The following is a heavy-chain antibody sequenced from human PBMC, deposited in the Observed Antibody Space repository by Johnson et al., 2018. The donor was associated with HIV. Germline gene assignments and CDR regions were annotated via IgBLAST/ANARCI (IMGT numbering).Heavy chain of an antibody. V-gene: IGHV3-30*18. CDR3: AKDAGNDFRGLDAFDM. J-gene: IGHJ3*02. CDR1: GFTFSSFG. D-gene: IGHD3-3*01. Sequence: QVQLVESGGGVVQPGRSLRLSCAASGFTFSSFGMHWVRQAPGKGLEWVAVISYDGSNKFYADSVKGRFTISRDNSKNTLHLQMNSLRAEDTAVYYCAKDAGNDFRGLDAFDMWGQGTMVTVSS. CDR2: ISYDGSNK.